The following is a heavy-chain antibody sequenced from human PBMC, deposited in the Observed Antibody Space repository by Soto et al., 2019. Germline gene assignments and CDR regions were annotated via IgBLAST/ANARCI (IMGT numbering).Heavy chain of an antibody. D-gene: IGHD7-27*01. V-gene: IGHV1-18*01. CDR3: ARDLNLGLGDY. CDR1: VYSFTSYG. J-gene: IGHJ4*02. Sequence: QVQLVQSGAEVKKPGASVKGSCKASVYSFTSYGISWVRQAPGQGLEWMGWINPNNGNTKNAQKVQGRVTMTTDTSTSTAYMELRSLRSDDTAVYYCARDLNLGLGDYWGQGTLVTVSS. CDR2: INPNNGNT.